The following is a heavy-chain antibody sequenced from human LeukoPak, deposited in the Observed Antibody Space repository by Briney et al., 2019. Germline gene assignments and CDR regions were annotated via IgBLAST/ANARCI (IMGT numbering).Heavy chain of an antibody. Sequence: GGSLRLSCAASGFTFSNYWMGWVRQAPGKRLEWVANMNIDGSEKYYADSVKGRFSISRDNARNSVYLQMASLRVEDTAVYYCARDDTGRSFDWLARQFDSWGQGTLVTVSS. CDR1: GFTFSNYW. D-gene: IGHD3-9*01. CDR2: MNIDGSEK. V-gene: IGHV3-7*01. J-gene: IGHJ4*02. CDR3: ARDDTGRSFDWLARQFDS.